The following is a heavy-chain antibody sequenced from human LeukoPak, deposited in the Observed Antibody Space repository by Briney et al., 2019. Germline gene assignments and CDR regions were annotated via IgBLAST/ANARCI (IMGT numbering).Heavy chain of an antibody. Sequence: GGSLRLSCAASGFTFSSYGMNWVRQAPGKGLEWVSYISGSGYTIYYADSVKGRFTMSRDNVKNSLYLEMHSLRAEDTAVYYCARDPRDYYYGMDVWGQGTTVTVSS. CDR3: ARDPRDYYYGMDV. CDR2: ISGSGYTI. CDR1: GFTFSSYG. J-gene: IGHJ6*02. V-gene: IGHV3-48*03.